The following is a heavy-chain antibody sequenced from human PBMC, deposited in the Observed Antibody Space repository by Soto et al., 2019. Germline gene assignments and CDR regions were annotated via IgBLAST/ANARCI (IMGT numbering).Heavy chain of an antibody. D-gene: IGHD3-3*01. CDR2: IVPMFGTA. Sequence: QVQLVQSGAEVKKPGSSVNVSCKTSGGTFGNSAVTWVRQAPGQGLEWLGGIVPMFGTANYAQKFQGRVTITADESTSPAYMELNSLKTDDTAVYYCARDGDPQSAFWSGPLGGGRFDPWGQGTLVTVSS. V-gene: IGHV1-69*12. CDR1: GGTFGNSA. CDR3: ARDGDPQSAFWSGPLGGGRFDP. J-gene: IGHJ5*02.